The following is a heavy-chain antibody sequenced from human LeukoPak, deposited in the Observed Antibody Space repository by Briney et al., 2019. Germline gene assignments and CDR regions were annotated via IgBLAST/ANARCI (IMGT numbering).Heavy chain of an antibody. D-gene: IGHD6-13*01. Sequence: GGSLRLSCAASGFTVSSNYMSWVRQAPGKGLEWVAVISYDGSNKYYADSVKGRFTISRDNSKNTLYLQMNSLRAEDTAVYYCAKARRALAAAGTPIDYWGQGTLVTVSS. CDR3: AKARRALAAAGTPIDY. CDR2: ISYDGSNK. J-gene: IGHJ4*02. V-gene: IGHV3-30*18. CDR1: GFTVSSNY.